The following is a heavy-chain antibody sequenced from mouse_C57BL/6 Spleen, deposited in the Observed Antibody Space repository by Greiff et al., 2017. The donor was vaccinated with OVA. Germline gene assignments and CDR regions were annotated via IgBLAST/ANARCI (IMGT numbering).Heavy chain of an antibody. V-gene: IGHV5-16*01. CDR1: GFTFSDYY. CDR3: ARAQYDYGGAMDY. D-gene: IGHD2-4*01. Sequence: EVKVVESEGGLVQPGSSMKLSCTASGFTFSDYYMAWVRQVPEKGLEWVANINYDGSSTYYLDSLKSRFIISRDNAKNILYLQMSSLKSEDTATYYCARAQYDYGGAMDYWGQGTSVTVSS. J-gene: IGHJ4*01. CDR2: INYDGSST.